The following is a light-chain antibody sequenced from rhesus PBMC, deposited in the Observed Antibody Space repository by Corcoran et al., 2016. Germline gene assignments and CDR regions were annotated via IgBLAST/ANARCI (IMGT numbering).Light chain of an antibody. J-gene: IGKJ1*01. CDR2: KAF. Sequence: DIQMTQSPSSLSASVGDRVTSTCRASENVNNNLNWYQQKPGKDPKLLFSKAFPLQSGVPARLSGSGFWTVYTFTISSLQPGDVASYHCPHGYGTPWTFGQGTKVEIK. CDR1: ENVNNN. CDR3: PHGYGTPWT. V-gene: IGKV1-74*01.